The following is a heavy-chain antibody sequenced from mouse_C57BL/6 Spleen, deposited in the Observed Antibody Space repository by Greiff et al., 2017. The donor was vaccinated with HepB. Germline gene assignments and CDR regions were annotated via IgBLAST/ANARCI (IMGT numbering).Heavy chain of an antibody. J-gene: IGHJ4*01. CDR2: IYPGDGDT. CDR1: GYAFSSSW. V-gene: IGHV1-82*01. CDR3: ARKRYPYAMDY. Sequence: VHLVESGPELVKPGASVKISCKASGYAFSSSWMNWVKQRPGKGLEWIGRIYPGDGDTNYNGKFKGKATLTADKSSSTAYMQLSSLTSEDSAVYFCARKRYPYAMDYWGQGTSVTVSS. D-gene: IGHD2-14*01.